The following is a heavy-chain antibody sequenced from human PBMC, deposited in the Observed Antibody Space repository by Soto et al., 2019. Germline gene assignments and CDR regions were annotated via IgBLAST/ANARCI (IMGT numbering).Heavy chain of an antibody. Sequence: EVQLVESGGGLVQPGRSLRLSCTASGFTFGDYAMSWVRQAPGKGLEWVGFIRSKAYGGTTEYAASVKGRFTISRDDSKSIAYLQMNSLKTEDTAVYYCARDGREGAPRYYYYGMDVWGQGTTVTVSS. CDR1: GFTFGDYA. J-gene: IGHJ6*02. CDR2: IRSKAYGGTT. CDR3: ARDGREGAPRYYYYGMDV. V-gene: IGHV3-49*04.